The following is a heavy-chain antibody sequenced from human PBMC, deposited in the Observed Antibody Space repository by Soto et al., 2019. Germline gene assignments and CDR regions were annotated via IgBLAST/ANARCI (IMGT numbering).Heavy chain of an antibody. CDR1: GDTISTGGYS. J-gene: IGHJ5*02. D-gene: IGHD2-21*01. CDR2: TYHSGNP. CDR3: AREPYGPSAAYSDP. Sequence: QLQLQESGSRLVKSSETLSLTCAVSGDTISTGGYSWAWIRQPPGKALEWIGHTYHSGNPYYNPSLKSRVSISGDRAKTHFPRKLSSVPAGDRAVFFWAREPYGPSAAYSDPGGKGPRFPVPS. V-gene: IGHV4-30-2*01.